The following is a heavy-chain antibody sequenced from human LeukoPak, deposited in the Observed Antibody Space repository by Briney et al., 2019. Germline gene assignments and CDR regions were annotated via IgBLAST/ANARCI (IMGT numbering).Heavy chain of an antibody. Sequence: GRSLRLSCAASGLGFSAYGVHWVRQAPGKGLEWVAVIWYDGSSKDYADSVKGRFTLSRDNSKNTLYLQMNSLTVEDTAVYYCARSQSSSLIDYWGQGTLVTVSS. CDR2: IWYDGSSK. V-gene: IGHV3-33*01. CDR3: ARSQSSSLIDY. D-gene: IGHD6-13*01. J-gene: IGHJ4*02. CDR1: GLGFSAYG.